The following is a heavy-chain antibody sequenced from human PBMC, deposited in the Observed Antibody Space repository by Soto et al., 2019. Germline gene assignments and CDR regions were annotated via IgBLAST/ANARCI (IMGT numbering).Heavy chain of an antibody. J-gene: IGHJ4*02. CDR3: ARFSPPRGYFAF. D-gene: IGHD3-22*01. CDR2: IIPMFNTT. V-gene: IGHV1-69*01. Sequence: QVQLVQSGAEVKKPGSSVKVSCTASGGTFITFAISWVRQAPGQGLEWMGGIIPMFNTTHYAQNFQGRVTITADESTRTVYMELSSLRAEDTAVYYCARFSPPRGYFAFWGQRSLVTVSS. CDR1: GGTFITFA.